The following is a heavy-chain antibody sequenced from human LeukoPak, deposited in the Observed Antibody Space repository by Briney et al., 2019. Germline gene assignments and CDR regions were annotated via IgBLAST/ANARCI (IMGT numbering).Heavy chain of an antibody. D-gene: IGHD1-1*01. CDR1: GFPFSGYG. CDR3: ATEYDNLDDYFDY. V-gene: IGHV3-30*03. J-gene: IGHJ4*02. CDR2: ISSDGSKK. Sequence: GGSLRLSCTASGFPFSGYGMHWVRQSPGKGPEWVAAISSDGSKKDYADSVKGRFSISRDKSKNTLYLQMNSLRPEDTAVYYCATEYDNLDDYFDYWGQGTLVIVSS.